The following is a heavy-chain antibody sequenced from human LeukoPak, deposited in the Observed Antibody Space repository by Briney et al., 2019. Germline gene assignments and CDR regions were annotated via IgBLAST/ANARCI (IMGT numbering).Heavy chain of an antibody. CDR3: ASAFQYCSSASCYGGPLDY. CDR2: ISSSSSYI. V-gene: IGHV3-21*01. J-gene: IGHJ4*02. Sequence: GGSLRLSCAASGFTFSSYSMNWVRQAPGKGLEWVSSISSSSSYIYYADSVKGRFTISRDNAKDSLYLQMNSLRAEDTAVYYCASAFQYCSSASCYGGPLDYWGQGTLVTVSS. D-gene: IGHD2-2*01. CDR1: GFTFSSYS.